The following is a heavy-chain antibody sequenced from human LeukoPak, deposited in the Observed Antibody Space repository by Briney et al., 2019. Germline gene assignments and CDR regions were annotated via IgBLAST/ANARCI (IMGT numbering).Heavy chain of an antibody. CDR3: ARLWAYDSRGHYPLDY. D-gene: IGHD3-22*01. Sequence: PSETLSLTCSVPAGSISSSYYHWAWIRQPPGKGLEWIGNIYYTGSTYYNPSLKSRVTISIDRSENQFSLKMSSVTAADTAVYYCARLWAYDSRGHYPLDYWGQGSLVTVSS. V-gene: IGHV4-39*01. J-gene: IGHJ4*02. CDR1: AGSISSSYYH. CDR2: IYYTGST.